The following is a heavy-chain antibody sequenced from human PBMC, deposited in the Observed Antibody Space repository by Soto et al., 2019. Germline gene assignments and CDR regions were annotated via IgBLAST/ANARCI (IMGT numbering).Heavy chain of an antibody. CDR2: IYYSGTT. Sequence: QVQLRESGPGLVKPSQTLSLICTVSGDSISSGGYYWSWIRQHPEKVLEWIGYIYYSGTTYYNPSLESRVSISADTSENQFSLKVNSVTVADTAVYYCASTYYTGSSGPFDYWGQGTLVTVSS. D-gene: IGHD3-22*01. J-gene: IGHJ4*02. V-gene: IGHV4-31*02. CDR3: ASTYYTGSSGPFDY. CDR1: GDSISSGGYY.